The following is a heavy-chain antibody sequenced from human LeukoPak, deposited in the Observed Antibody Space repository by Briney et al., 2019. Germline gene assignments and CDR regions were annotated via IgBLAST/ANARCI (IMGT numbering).Heavy chain of an antibody. V-gene: IGHV1-8*01. J-gene: IGHJ3*02. CDR3: ARGRKASITMIVVVLGGGNAFDI. CDR2: MNPNSGNT. CDR1: GYTFTSYD. Sequence: ASVKVSCKASGYTFTSYDINWVRQATGQGLEWMGWMNPNSGNTDYAQKFQGRVTMTRNTSISTAYMELSSLRSEDTAVYYCARGRKASITMIVVVLGGGNAFDIWGQGTMVTVSS. D-gene: IGHD3-22*01.